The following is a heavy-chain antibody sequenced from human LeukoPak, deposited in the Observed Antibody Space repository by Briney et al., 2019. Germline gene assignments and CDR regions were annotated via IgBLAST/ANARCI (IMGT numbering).Heavy chain of an antibody. CDR2: ISAYNGHT. Sequence: GASVKVSCKASGYTFTSYGINWVRQAPGQGLEWMGWISAYNGHTKYAQKFQGRVTMTRDTSISTAYMELSRLRSDDTAVYYCARGRDGYNYDDAFDIWGQGTMVTVSS. D-gene: IGHD5-24*01. V-gene: IGHV1-18*01. CDR1: GYTFTSYG. J-gene: IGHJ3*02. CDR3: ARGRDGYNYDDAFDI.